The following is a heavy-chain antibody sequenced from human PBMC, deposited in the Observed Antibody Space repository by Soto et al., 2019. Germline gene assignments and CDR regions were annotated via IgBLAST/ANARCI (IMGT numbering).Heavy chain of an antibody. CDR3: ARDVSPTY. CDR2: IYYSGSP. V-gene: IGHV4-59*01. CDR1: GDSISPYY. J-gene: IGHJ4*02. Sequence: SETLSLTCIVSGDSISPYYWTWIRQPPGKGLEWIGHIYYSGSPNYNPSLKSRVTISVDTSKSQFSLKLSPVTAADTAVYYCARDVSPTYWGQGMLVTVSP.